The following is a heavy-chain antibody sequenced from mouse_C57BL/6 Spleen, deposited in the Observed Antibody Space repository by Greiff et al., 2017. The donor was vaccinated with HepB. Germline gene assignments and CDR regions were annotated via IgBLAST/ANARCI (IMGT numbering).Heavy chain of an antibody. Sequence: EVQLQESGPGLGKPSPSLSLTCSVTGYSSPSGYYCNWIRQFPRNKLEWMGYISYDGSNNYNPSLKNRISITRDTSKNQFFLKLNSVTTEDTATYYCPRDSSGPSDYWGQGTPLTVSP. CDR1: GYSSPSGYY. J-gene: IGHJ2*01. CDR2: ISYDGSN. V-gene: IGHV3-6*01. D-gene: IGHD3-2*02. CDR3: PRDSSGPSDY.